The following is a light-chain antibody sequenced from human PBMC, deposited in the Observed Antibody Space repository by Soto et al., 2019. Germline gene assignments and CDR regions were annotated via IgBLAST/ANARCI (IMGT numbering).Light chain of an antibody. CDR1: QSVSSSY. Sequence: EIVFTQSPGTLSLSPGERATLSCRASQSVSSSYLAWYQQKPGQAPRLLIYGASSRATGIPDRFSGSGSGTDFTLTISRLEPEDFATYYCQQYNSYWRFGQGTKVDIK. J-gene: IGKJ1*01. CDR3: QQYNSYWR. CDR2: GAS. V-gene: IGKV3-20*01.